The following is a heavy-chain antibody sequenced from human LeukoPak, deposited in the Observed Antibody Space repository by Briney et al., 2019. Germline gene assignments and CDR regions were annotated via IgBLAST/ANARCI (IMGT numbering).Heavy chain of an antibody. D-gene: IGHD3-22*01. J-gene: IGHJ6*03. CDR3: ARVKYYYDSSGYYHIASGYYYYYYMDV. CDR1: GGSISSYY. CDR2: IYTSGST. Sequence: SETLSLTCTVSGGSISSYYWSWIRQPAGKGLAWIGRIYTSGSTNYNPSLKSRVTMSVDTSKNQFSLKLSSVTAADTAVYYCARVKYYYDSSGYYHIASGYYYYYYMDVWGKGTTVTVSS. V-gene: IGHV4-4*07.